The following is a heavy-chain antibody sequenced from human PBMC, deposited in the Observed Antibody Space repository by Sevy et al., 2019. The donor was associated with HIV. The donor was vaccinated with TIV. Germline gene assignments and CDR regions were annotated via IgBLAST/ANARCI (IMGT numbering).Heavy chain of an antibody. CDR3: ARGIFSYGYWREFDY. Sequence: SETLSLTCTVSGGSISSFYWNWIRQSPGKGVEWIGYISYSGSTNYNPPLKSRVTISVDTSKNQFSLKLSSVTAADTAVYYCARGIFSYGYWREFDYWGQGNLVTVSS. CDR1: GGSISSFY. J-gene: IGHJ4*02. V-gene: IGHV4-59*01. CDR2: ISYSGST. D-gene: IGHD5-18*01.